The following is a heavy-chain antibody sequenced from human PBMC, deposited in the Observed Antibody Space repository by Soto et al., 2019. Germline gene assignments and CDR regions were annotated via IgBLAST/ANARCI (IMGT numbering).Heavy chain of an antibody. CDR3: ARPDTTVGKNDP. J-gene: IGHJ5*02. V-gene: IGHV3-21*01. CDR2: ISSSSVYI. Sequence: VQLVESGGGLVEPGGSLRLSCDASGFTFSTYTMAWVRQAPGKGLEWVSSISSSSVYINYADSVKGRFTISRDNARNSLFLQMNSLRAEDTAVYYCARPDTTVGKNDPWGQGTLVTVSS. D-gene: IGHD4-17*01. CDR1: GFTFSTYT.